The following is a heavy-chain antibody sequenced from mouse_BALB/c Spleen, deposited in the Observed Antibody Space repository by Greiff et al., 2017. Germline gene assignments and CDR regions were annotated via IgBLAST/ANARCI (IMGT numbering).Heavy chain of an antibody. D-gene: IGHD2-1*01. CDR1: GFNIKDYY. J-gene: IGHJ2*01. CDR2: IDPENGDT. Sequence: EVQLQQSGAELVRSGASVKLSCTASGFNIKDYYMHWVKQRPEQGLEWIGWIDPENGDTESAPKFQGKATMTADTSSNTAYLQLSSLTSEDTAVYYCNAWGGNYFPFDYWGQGTTLTVSS. CDR3: NAWGGNYFPFDY. V-gene: IGHV14-4*02.